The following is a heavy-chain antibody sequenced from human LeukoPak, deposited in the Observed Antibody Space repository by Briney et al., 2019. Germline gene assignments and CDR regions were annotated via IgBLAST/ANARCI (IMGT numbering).Heavy chain of an antibody. CDR1: GYTFNAYY. J-gene: IGHJ4*01. CDR2: INPTSGAS. Sequence: ASVKVSCQGFGYTFNAYYIHWVRQAPRKGLEWMGWINPTSGASKYTQAFQGRVTMTSGTSSGTAYMEVTSLRSDDTAVYFCARVTGSWDLRYFDYWGQGTQVTVSS. CDR3: ARVTGSWDLRYFDY. V-gene: IGHV1-2*02. D-gene: IGHD3-9*01.